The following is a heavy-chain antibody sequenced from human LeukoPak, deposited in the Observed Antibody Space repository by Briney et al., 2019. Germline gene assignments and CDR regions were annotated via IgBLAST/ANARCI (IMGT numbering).Heavy chain of an antibody. CDR1: GFTFSSYW. J-gene: IGHJ6*02. V-gene: IGHV3-7*01. CDR3: AKDDSGITGTAGEYYYYYGMDV. Sequence: GGSLRLSCAASGFTFSSYWMSWVRQAPGKGLEWVANIKQDGSEKYYVDSVKGRFTISRDNSKNTLYLQMNSLRAEDTAVYYCAKDDSGITGTAGEYYYYYGMDVWGQGTTVTVSS. D-gene: IGHD1-20*01. CDR2: IKQDGSEK.